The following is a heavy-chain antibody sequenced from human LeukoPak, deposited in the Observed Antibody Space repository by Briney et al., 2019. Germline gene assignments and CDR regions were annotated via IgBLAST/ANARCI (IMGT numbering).Heavy chain of an antibody. Sequence: GGSLRLSCAASGFTFDDYAMHWVRQAPGKGLEWVSSLTWNSGSIAYAGSVKGRFTISRDNAKNTLYLQMNSLRAEDTALYYCAKDDPRMTTITDWGQGTLVTVSS. V-gene: IGHV3-9*01. CDR3: AKDDPRMTTITD. D-gene: IGHD4-17*01. CDR2: LTWNSGSI. J-gene: IGHJ4*02. CDR1: GFTFDDYA.